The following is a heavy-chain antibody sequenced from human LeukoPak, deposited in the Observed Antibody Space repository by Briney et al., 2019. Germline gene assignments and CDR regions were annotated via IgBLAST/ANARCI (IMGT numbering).Heavy chain of an antibody. CDR1: GYTFTSYG. D-gene: IGHD5-18*01. J-gene: IGHJ6*02. CDR2: ISAYNGNT. CDR3: ARDPGYSYGYYYYGMDV. Sequence: ASVKVSCKASGYTFTSYGISWVRQAPGQGLEWMGWISAYNGNTNYAQKLQGRVTMTTDTSTSTAYMELRSLRSDDTAVYYCARDPGYSYGYYYYGMDVWGQGTTVTVSS. V-gene: IGHV1-18*01.